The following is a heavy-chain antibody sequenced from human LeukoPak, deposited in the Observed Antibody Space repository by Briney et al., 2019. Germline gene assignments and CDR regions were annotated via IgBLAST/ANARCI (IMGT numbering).Heavy chain of an antibody. Sequence: GGSLTLSCTASGFTFSSYAMSWVRQAPGKGLEWVSAISGSGGSTYYAHSVKGRFTISRNNSKNTLYLQMNSLRAEDTAVYYCAKIHVGEADCLDYWGQGTLVTVSS. CDR2: ISGSGGST. J-gene: IGHJ4*02. V-gene: IGHV3-23*01. D-gene: IGHD2-21*01. CDR3: AKIHVGEADCLDY. CDR1: GFTFSSYA.